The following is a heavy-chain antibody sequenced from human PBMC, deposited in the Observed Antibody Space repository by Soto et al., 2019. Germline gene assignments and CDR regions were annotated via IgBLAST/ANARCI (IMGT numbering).Heavy chain of an antibody. CDR3: AKGPTYDSSGYHAFDI. D-gene: IGHD3-22*01. J-gene: IGHJ3*02. CDR1: GFTFSSYA. CDR2: ISGSGGST. Sequence: GGSLRLSCAASGFTFSSYAMSWVRQAPGKGLEWVSAISGSGGSTYYADSVKGRFTISRDNSKNTLYLQMNSLRAEDTAVYYCAKGPTYDSSGYHAFDIWRQGTMVTVSS. V-gene: IGHV3-23*01.